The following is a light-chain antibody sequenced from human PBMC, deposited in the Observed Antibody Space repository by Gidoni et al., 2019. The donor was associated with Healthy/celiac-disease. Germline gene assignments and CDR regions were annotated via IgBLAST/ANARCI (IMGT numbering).Light chain of an antibody. Sequence: SPSSLSASVGDRVTITCQASQSISSYLNWYQQKPGKAPKLLIYAASSLQSGVPSRFSGSGSGTDFTLTISSLQPEDFATYYCQQSYSTLWTFGQGTKVEIK. V-gene: IGKV1-39*01. CDR3: QQSYSTLWT. CDR2: AAS. J-gene: IGKJ1*01. CDR1: QSISSY.